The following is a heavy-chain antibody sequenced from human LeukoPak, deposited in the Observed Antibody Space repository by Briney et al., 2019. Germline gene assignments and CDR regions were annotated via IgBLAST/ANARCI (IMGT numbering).Heavy chain of an antibody. V-gene: IGHV4-59*08. D-gene: IGHD2/OR15-2a*01. CDR1: GGSISNYY. Sequence: SETLSLTCTVSGGSISNYYWSWIRQPPGKGLEWIGYISHSGSTNYSPSLKSRVTISLDTSKNQFSLKLSSVIAADTAVYYCAGHHPRNTVDFWGQGTLVTVSS. CDR3: AGHHPRNTVDF. CDR2: ISHSGST. J-gene: IGHJ4*02.